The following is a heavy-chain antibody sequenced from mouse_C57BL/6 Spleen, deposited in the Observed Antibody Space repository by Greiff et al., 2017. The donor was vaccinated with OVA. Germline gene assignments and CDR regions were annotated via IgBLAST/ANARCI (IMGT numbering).Heavy chain of an antibody. D-gene: IGHD2-2*01. CDR3: AGWGNNMVTTTYFDY. V-gene: IGHV1-26*01. CDR2: INPNNGGT. Sequence: EVQLQQSGPELVKPGASVKLSCKASGYTFTDYYMNWVKQSPGKSLEWIGDINPNNGGTSYTQKFKGKGTLTVDKSSSTAYMELRSLTSEDSAVYYCAGWGNNMVTTTYFDYWGQGTTLTVSS. J-gene: IGHJ2*01. CDR1: GYTFTDYY.